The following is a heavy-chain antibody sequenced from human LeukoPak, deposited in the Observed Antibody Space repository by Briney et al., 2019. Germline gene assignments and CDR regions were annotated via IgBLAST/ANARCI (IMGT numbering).Heavy chain of an antibody. CDR1: GFSFTTHA. CDR2: IGGSGGST. V-gene: IGHV3-23*01. J-gene: IGHJ4*02. Sequence: GGSLRLSCVASGFSFTTHAMGWVRQAPGKGLEWVSHIGGSGGSTKYSGSVKGRFTISRDNSKNTLYLQINSLGADDTAVYYCAKVIGTVPHYFDYWGQGTLVTVSS. D-gene: IGHD4-11*01. CDR3: AKVIGTVPHYFDY.